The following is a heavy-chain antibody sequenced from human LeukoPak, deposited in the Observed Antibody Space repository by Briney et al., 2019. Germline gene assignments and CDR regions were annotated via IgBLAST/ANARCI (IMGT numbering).Heavy chain of an antibody. V-gene: IGHV3-30*02. CDR1: GFTFSSYG. CDR2: IRYDGSNK. CDR3: AKDGADGSGSYYNVGY. J-gene: IGHJ4*02. Sequence: GGSLRLSCAASGFTFSSYGMHWVRQAPGKGLEWVAFIRYDGSNKYYADSVKGRFTISRDNSKNTLYLQMNSLRAEDTAVYYCAKDGADGSGSYYNVGYWGQGTLVTVSS. D-gene: IGHD3-10*01.